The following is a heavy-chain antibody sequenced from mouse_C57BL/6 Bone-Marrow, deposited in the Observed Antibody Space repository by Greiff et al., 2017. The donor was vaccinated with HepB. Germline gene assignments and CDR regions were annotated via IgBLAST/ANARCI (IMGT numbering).Heavy chain of an antibody. CDR3: ARENYGSTDY. J-gene: IGHJ2*01. D-gene: IGHD1-1*01. CDR1: GYTFTSYW. V-gene: IGHV1-52*01. CDR2: IDPSDSET. Sequence: QVQLQQPGAELVRPGSSVKLSCKASGYTFTSYWMHWVKQRPIQGLEWIGNIDPSDSETHYNQKFKDKATLTADKSSSTAYMQLSSLTSEDSAVYYCARENYGSTDYWGQGTTLTVSS.